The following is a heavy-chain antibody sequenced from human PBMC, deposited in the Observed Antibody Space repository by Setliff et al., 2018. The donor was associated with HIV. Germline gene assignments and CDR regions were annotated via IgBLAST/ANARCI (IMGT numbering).Heavy chain of an antibody. V-gene: IGHV3-15*01. D-gene: IGHD3-10*01. CDR1: GYTFTNYD. Sequence: SCKPSGYTFTNYDINWVRQAAGQGLEWMGWIKSKNDGGRADYAVPGKDRFTISREDSENKLLLEINNLKTEDTGVYYCATTALWYGDSLFYFDYWGQGVQVTVSS. CDR3: ATTALWYGDSLFYFDY. J-gene: IGHJ4*02. CDR2: IKSKNDGGRA.